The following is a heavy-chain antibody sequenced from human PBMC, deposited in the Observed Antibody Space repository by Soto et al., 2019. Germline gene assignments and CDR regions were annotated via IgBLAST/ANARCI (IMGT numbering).Heavy chain of an antibody. D-gene: IGHD3-3*01. CDR1: GVSISSYY. CDR3: ARSSMHYDFWSGYFPIALGY. Sequence: SETLSLTCTVSGVSISSYYWSWIRQPPGKGLEWIGYIYYSGSTNYNPSLKSRVTISVDTSKNQFSLKLSSVTAADTAVYYCARSSMHYDFWSGYFPIALGYWGQGTLVTVS. V-gene: IGHV4-59*01. J-gene: IGHJ4*02. CDR2: IYYSGST.